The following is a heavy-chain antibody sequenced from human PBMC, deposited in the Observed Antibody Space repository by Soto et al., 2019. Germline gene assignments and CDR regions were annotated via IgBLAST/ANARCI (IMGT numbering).Heavy chain of an antibody. V-gene: IGHV3-23*01. CDR3: AKLSLMTTVPEYFDY. J-gene: IGHJ4*02. Sequence: PGXSLRLSCAASGFTFSSYALSWFRQAPVKGLEWVSAISGSGGSTYYADSVKGRFTISRDNSKNTLYLQMNSLRAEDTAVYYCAKLSLMTTVPEYFDYWGQGTLVTVSS. D-gene: IGHD4-17*01. CDR1: GFTFSSYA. CDR2: ISGSGGST.